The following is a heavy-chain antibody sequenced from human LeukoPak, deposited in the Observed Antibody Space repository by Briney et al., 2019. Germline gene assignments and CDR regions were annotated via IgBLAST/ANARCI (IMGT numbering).Heavy chain of an antibody. CDR1: GFTFSTYG. CDR2: ISHDGSNK. CDR3: ARDSSAYYYGMDV. V-gene: IGHV3-30*03. Sequence: GGSLRLPCAASGFTFSTYGMHWVRQAPGKGLESVAVISHDGSNKYYADSVKGRFTISRDNSKNTLYLQMNSLRAADTAVYYCARDSSAYYYGMDVWGQGTTVTVSS. J-gene: IGHJ6*02. D-gene: IGHD2-2*01.